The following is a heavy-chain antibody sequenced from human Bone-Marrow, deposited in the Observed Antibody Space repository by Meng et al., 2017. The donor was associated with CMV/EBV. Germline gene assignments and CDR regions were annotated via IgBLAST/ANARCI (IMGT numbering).Heavy chain of an antibody. Sequence: GESLKISCAASGFTFSSYGMHWVRQAPGKGLEWVAFISYDGSNKYYADSVKGRFTISRDNSKNTLFLQMNSLRAEDTAVYYCAKDHSRRPLPFMHRKKQEGQYYFDYWGQGTLVTVYS. CDR1: GFTFSSYG. V-gene: IGHV3-30*02. D-gene: IGHD3-16*01. J-gene: IGHJ4*02. CDR2: ISYDGSNK. CDR3: AKDHSRRPLPFMHRKKQEGQYYFDY.